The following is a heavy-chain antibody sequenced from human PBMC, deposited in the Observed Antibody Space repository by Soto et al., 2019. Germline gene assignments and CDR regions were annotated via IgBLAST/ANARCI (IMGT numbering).Heavy chain of an antibody. V-gene: IGHV3-48*03. CDR1: GFTFSSFE. Sequence: PWGSLRLSCAASGFTFSSFEMNWVRQAPGKRLEWVSYISISVSTIYYADSVKGRFTISRDNAKNSLYLQMNSLRVEDTSVYYCASQPAERPYNWLERWVEGTKVTDSA. CDR3: ASQPAERPYNWLER. J-gene: IGHJ5*02. D-gene: IGHD2-2*01. CDR2: ISISVSTI.